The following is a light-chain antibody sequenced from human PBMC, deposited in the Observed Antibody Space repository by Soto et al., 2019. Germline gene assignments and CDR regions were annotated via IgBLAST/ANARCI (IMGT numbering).Light chain of an antibody. CDR1: QDINNY. CDR2: DAT. Sequence: QVPQSPSSHSASVGDRVTLTCRASQDINNYIDWYQQKPGKAPKLLIYDATNLETGVPSRFSGSGSRTDFSFTISSLQPDDIATYFCHQYDNLPPTYGQGTGLEI. V-gene: IGKV1-33*01. CDR3: HQYDNLPPT. J-gene: IGKJ5*01.